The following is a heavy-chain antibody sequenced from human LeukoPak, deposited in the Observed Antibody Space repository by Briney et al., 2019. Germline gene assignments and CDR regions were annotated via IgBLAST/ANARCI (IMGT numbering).Heavy chain of an antibody. J-gene: IGHJ4*02. Sequence: PSETLSLTCTVSGGSFNSYYWSWIRQPPGKRLEWIGYIYYSGSTNYNPSLKSRVTISIDMSKNQFSLKLRSVTAADTAVYYCARGPTKNYFDYWGQGTLVTVSS. V-gene: IGHV4-59*01. CDR1: GGSFNSYY. CDR3: ARGPTKNYFDY. CDR2: IYYSGST.